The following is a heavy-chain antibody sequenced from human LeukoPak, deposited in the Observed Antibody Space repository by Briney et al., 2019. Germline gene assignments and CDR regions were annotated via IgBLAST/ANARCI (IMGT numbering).Heavy chain of an antibody. J-gene: IGHJ4*02. CDR2: INSDGSIT. Sequence: GGSLILSCAASGFTFSSYWMHWVRQAPGKGVVWVSRINSDGSITTYADSVRGRFTISRDNARNTLYLQMSSLRAEDTAVYYCARDVPGRLGGVDYWGQGTLVTVSS. CDR3: ARDVPGRLGGVDY. CDR1: GFTFSSYW. D-gene: IGHD6-25*01. V-gene: IGHV3-74*01.